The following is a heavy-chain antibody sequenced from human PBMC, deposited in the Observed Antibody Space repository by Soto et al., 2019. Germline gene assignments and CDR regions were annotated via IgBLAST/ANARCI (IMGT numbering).Heavy chain of an antibody. CDR2: IKPDESEK. V-gene: IGHV3-7*01. Sequence: GGSLRLSCTASGFTFSDSWMTWVRQAPGKGLEWVARIKPDESEKKYADSVKGRFSISRDNAKNSMYLQMDSLRGEDTAVYYCVRGGSNYASWGQGTLVTVTS. CDR3: VRGGSNYAS. CDR1: GFTFSDSW. J-gene: IGHJ5*02. D-gene: IGHD4-4*01.